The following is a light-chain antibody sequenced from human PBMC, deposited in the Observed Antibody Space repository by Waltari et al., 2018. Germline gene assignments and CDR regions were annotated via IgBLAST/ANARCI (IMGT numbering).Light chain of an antibody. CDR1: TGAVTSGSY. J-gene: IGLJ3*02. CDR3: LLYYGDALWV. Sequence: QAVVTQEPSLTVSPGGTVPPTCGSSTGAVTSGSYPNWFQQKPGQPPRPLIYSTSNKHSWTPALFSGSLLGGKAALTVSGVQPDDEAEYYCLLYYGDALWVFGGGTKVTVL. CDR2: STS. V-gene: IGLV7-43*01.